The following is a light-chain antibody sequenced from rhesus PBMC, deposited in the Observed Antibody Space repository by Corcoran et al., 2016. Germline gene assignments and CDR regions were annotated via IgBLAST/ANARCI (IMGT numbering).Light chain of an antibody. CDR3: MQGIQLPYS. CDR1: QSLLHSGGKTY. Sequence: DIVMTQTPLSLPVTPGEPASISCRSSQSLLHSGGKTYLYWYLQKPGQSPQLLIYEVSTRASGVPDRVSGRGSGTDFTLKISRVEAEDVGVYYCMQGIQLPYSFGQGTKVEIK. J-gene: IGKJ2*01. CDR2: EVS. V-gene: IGKV2S15*01.